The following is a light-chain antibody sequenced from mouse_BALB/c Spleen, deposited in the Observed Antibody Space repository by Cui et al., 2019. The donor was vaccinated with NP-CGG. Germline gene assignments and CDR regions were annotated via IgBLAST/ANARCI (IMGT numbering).Light chain of an antibody. CDR3: ALWYSNHWV. J-gene: IGLJ1*01. V-gene: IGLV1*01. Sequence: QAVVTQESALTTSPGETVTLTCRSSTGAATTNNYANWVQEKPDHLFTGLIGGTNNRAPGVPARFSGSLIGDKAALTITGAQTEDEAIYFCALWYSNHWVFGGGTELTVL. CDR2: GTN. CDR1: TGAATTNNY.